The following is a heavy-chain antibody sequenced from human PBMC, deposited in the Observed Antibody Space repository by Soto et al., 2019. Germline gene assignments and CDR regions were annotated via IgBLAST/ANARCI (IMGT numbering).Heavy chain of an antibody. CDR2: ILNDGSHS. Sequence: RGSLRLSSTPSGFTFSDYGMPWVRQAPGKGLEWVAAILNDGSHSFYADSVKGRFTISRDNSKSALYLEMNSLRAEDTAVFYCVRDDIRPPNGFDIWGPGTMVTGSS. D-gene: IGHD3-9*01. CDR1: GFTFSDYG. CDR3: VRDDIRPPNGFDI. V-gene: IGHV3-33*01. J-gene: IGHJ3*02.